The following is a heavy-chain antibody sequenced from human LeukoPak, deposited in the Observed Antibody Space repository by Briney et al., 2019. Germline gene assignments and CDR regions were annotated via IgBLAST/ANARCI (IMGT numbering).Heavy chain of an antibody. J-gene: IGHJ4*02. CDR3: ARGYRAHQTFYSYHYFDS. Sequence: TSETLSLTCAVYGGSFSGYYWNWIRQPPGKGLEWIGEINHFGSTNYNPSLKSRVTISGDTSKKQFSLKVKSVTAADTAVYYYARGYRAHQTFYSYHYFDSWAQGTLVTVSS. CDR2: INHFGST. D-gene: IGHD3-16*02. V-gene: IGHV4-34*01. CDR1: GGSFSGYY.